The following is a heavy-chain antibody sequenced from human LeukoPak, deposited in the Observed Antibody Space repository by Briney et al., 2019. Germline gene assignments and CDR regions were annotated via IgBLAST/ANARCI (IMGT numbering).Heavy chain of an antibody. CDR1: GGSFSGYY. Sequence: PSETLSLTCAVYGGSFSGYYWSWIRDPPGKGLEGIGEINHSGSTNYNPSLKSRVTISVDTSKNQFSLKLSSVTAADTAVYYCARGPRRYCSSTSCTYYFDYWGQGTLVTVSS. V-gene: IGHV4-34*01. CDR3: ARGPRRYCSSTSCTYYFDY. CDR2: INHSGST. D-gene: IGHD2-2*01. J-gene: IGHJ4*02.